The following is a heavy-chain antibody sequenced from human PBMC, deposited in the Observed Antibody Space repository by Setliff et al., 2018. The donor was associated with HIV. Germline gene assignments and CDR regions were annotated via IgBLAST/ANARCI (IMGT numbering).Heavy chain of an antibody. CDR3: ARESLNLGELSSNPDASDI. Sequence: SETLSLTCTVSGGSISSGSHYWSWIRQPAGKGLEWIGHIYTSGSTDYNPSLKSRVTISVDTSKNQFSLNLTSVTAADTAVYYCARESLNLGELSSNPDASDIWGQGTMVTVSS. CDR2: IYTSGST. CDR1: GGSISSGSHY. D-gene: IGHD3-16*02. J-gene: IGHJ3*02. V-gene: IGHV4-61*09.